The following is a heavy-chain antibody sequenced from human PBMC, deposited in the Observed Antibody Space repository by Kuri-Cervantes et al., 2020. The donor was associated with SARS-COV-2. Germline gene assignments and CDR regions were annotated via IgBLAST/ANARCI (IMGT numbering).Heavy chain of an antibody. CDR2: IKSKTDGGTT. Sequence: GESLKISCAASGFTFSSYSMSWVRQAPGKGLEWVGRIKSKTDGGTTDYAATVKGRFTISRDDSKNTLYLQMNSLKTEDTAVYYCTTVGCSGGSCYYYYYGMDVWGQGTTVTVSS. J-gene: IGHJ6*02. CDR1: GFTFSSYS. CDR3: TTVGCSGGSCYYYYYGMDV. V-gene: IGHV3-15*01. D-gene: IGHD2-15*01.